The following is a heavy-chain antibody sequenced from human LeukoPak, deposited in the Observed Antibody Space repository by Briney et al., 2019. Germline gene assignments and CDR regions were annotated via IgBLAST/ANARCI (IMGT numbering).Heavy chain of an antibody. V-gene: IGHV3-30*03. CDR2: ISYDGSYK. CDR1: EFTFSTYG. CDR3: ARDRRYCSGGSCYFDYFFDY. D-gene: IGHD2-15*01. Sequence: PGGSLRLSCAASEFTFSTYGMHWVRQAPGKGLEWVAVISYDGSYKFYADSVKGRFTISRDNSKSTLYLQMNSLRAEDTALYFCARDRRYCSGGSCYFDYFFDYWGQGTLVTVSS. J-gene: IGHJ4*02.